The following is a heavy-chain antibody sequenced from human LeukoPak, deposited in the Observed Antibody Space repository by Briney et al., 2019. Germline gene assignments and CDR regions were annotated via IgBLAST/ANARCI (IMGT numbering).Heavy chain of an antibody. D-gene: IGHD1-26*01. V-gene: IGHV3-7*01. CDR1: GFTFSSYW. J-gene: IGHJ5*02. Sequence: GGSLRLSCAASGFTFSSYWMSWVRQAPGKGLEWVANIKQDGSEKYYVDSVKGRFTIPRDNAKNSLYLQMKSLRVEDTAVYYCARDAGGRTQREGWFDPWGQGTLVTVSS. CDR2: IKQDGSEK. CDR3: ARDAGGRTQREGWFDP.